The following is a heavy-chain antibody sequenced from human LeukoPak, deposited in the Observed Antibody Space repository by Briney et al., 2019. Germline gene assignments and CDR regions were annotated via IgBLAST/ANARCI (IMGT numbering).Heavy chain of an antibody. CDR1: GGTFSSYA. D-gene: IGHD5-12*01. V-gene: IGHV1-69*06. J-gene: IGHJ6*03. CDR3: ARTEDIVATMRIRESYYMDV. Sequence: GASVKVSCKASGGTFSSYAISWVRQAPGQGLEWMGGIIPIFGTANYAQKFQGRVTITADKSTSTAYMELSSLRSEDTAVYYCARTEDIVATMRIRESYYMDVWGKGTTVTVSS. CDR2: IIPIFGTA.